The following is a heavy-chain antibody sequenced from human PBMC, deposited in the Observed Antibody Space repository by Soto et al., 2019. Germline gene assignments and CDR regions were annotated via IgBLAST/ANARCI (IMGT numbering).Heavy chain of an antibody. V-gene: IGHV3-30*19. CDR3: ARWGTTGGFDL. CDR2: TSYDGNNK. D-gene: IGHD3-16*01. Sequence: QVQLVESGGGVVQPGTSLRLSCAASGFRFKSFVMHWVRQAPGKGLEWVAFTSYDGNNKDYRDSVKGRFTVSRDNSQNTLHLQMDFLRPEDTALYYCARWGTTGGFDLWGQGTLVSVSS. CDR1: GFRFKSFV. J-gene: IGHJ4*02.